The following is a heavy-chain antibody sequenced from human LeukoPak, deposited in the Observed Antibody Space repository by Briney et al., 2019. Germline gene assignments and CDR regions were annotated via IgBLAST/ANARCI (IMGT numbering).Heavy chain of an antibody. D-gene: IGHD5-24*01. J-gene: IGHJ4*02. Sequence: SVKISCKPSGGTFSSYGVSWVRQAPGQGLEWMGGIIPIFRATNYAQRFRGRVTITADESTSTAYMELSSLRSEDTAVYYCARSQRAGYNVYYFDSWGQGTLVTVSS. CDR3: ARSQRAGYNVYYFDS. CDR1: GGTFSSYG. CDR2: IIPIFRAT. V-gene: IGHV1-69*13.